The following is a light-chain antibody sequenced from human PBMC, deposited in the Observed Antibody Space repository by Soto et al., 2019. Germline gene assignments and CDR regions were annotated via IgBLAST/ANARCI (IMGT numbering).Light chain of an antibody. CDR3: QQYSSSRT. J-gene: IGKJ1*01. Sequence: DIVLTQSPGTLSLSPGERATLSCRASQSVSSNHLAWYQQKPGQAPRLLIYGGSSRATGIPVRFSGSRSETDFTLTITRLEPEDFAVYYCQQYSSSRTFGQGTKVAIK. CDR2: GGS. V-gene: IGKV3-20*01. CDR1: QSVSSNH.